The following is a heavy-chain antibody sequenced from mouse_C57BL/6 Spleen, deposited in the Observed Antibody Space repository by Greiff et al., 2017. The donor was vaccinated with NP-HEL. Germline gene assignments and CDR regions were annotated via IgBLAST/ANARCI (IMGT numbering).Heavy chain of an antibody. CDR3: ARDGYYTYAMDY. D-gene: IGHD2-3*01. CDR2: ISSGSSTI. V-gene: IGHV5-17*01. Sequence: EVQVVESGGGLVKPGGSLKLSCAASGFTFSDYGMHWVRQAPEKGLEWVAYISSGSSTIYYADTVKGRFTIPRDNAKNTLFLQMTSLRSEDTAMYYFARDGYYTYAMDYWGQGTSVTVSS. CDR1: GFTFSDYG. J-gene: IGHJ4*01.